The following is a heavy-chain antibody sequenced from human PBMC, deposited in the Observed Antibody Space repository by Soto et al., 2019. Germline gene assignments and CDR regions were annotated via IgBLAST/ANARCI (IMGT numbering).Heavy chain of an antibody. CDR1: GGSFSSAIYY. Sequence: SAALFLTWTFCGGSFSSAIYYWGWIRQPPGKGLEWIGNIFYSGRTYYNPSLKSRVTISVDTSKNQFSLKLSSVTASDAAVYFCARRRRPNWYDPWGQGTLVTVSS. CDR2: IFYSGRT. J-gene: IGHJ5*02. CDR3: ARRRRPNWYDP. V-gene: IGHV4-39*01.